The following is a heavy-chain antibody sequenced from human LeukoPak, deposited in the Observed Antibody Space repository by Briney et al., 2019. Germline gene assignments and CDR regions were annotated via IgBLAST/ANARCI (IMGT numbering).Heavy chain of an antibody. D-gene: IGHD3-22*01. Sequence: ASETLSLTCTVSGYSISSGYYWGWIRQPPGKGLEWIGSIYHSGSTYYNPSLKSRVTISVDTSKNQFSLKLSSVTAADTAVYYCARVYSSGYYYWFDPWGQGTLVTVSS. CDR1: GYSISSGYY. V-gene: IGHV4-38-2*02. J-gene: IGHJ5*02. CDR2: IYHSGST. CDR3: ARVYSSGYYYWFDP.